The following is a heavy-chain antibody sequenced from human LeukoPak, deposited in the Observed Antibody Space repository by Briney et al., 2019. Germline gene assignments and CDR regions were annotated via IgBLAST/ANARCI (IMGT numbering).Heavy chain of an antibody. CDR2: ISSSSSYI. V-gene: IGHV3-21*01. J-gene: IGHJ3*02. D-gene: IGHD2-15*01. CDR1: GFTFSSYS. CDR3: ARGKIAADDAFDI. Sequence: GGSLRLSCAASGFTFSSYSMNWVRQAPGKGLEWVSSISSSSSYIYYADSVKGRFTISRDNAKNSLYLQMNSLRAEDTVVYYCARGKIAADDAFDIWGQGTMVTVSS.